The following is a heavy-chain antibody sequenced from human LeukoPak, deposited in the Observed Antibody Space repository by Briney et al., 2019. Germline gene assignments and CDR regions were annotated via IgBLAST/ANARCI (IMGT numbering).Heavy chain of an antibody. Sequence: SETLSLTCTVSGGSINSYYWSWIRQPPGKGLEWIGYIYYSGNTNYNPSLKSRVTISVDTYKNQFSLKLSSVTAADTAVYYCARSRYRLDYWGQGTLVTVSS. V-gene: IGHV4-59*01. CDR2: IYYSGNT. CDR1: GGSINSYY. J-gene: IGHJ4*02. CDR3: ARSRYRLDY. D-gene: IGHD1-1*01.